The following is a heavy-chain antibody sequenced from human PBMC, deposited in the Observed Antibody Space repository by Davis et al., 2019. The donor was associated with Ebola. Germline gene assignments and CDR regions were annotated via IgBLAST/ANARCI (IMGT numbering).Heavy chain of an antibody. CDR3: ARDLTS. CDR2: ISSSGDT. J-gene: IGHJ5*02. V-gene: IGHV4-31*03. Sequence: PSDTLSLTCTVPGGSINSGRYYWSWIRQHPAKGLEWMGYISSSGDTKYNPSLKSRLFMSLVTSQNQFSLQLNSVTAADTAVYFCARDLTSWGRGTLVTVSS. CDR1: GGSINSGRYY.